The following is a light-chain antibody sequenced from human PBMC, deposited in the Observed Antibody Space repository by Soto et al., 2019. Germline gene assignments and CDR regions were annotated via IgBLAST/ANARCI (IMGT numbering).Light chain of an antibody. V-gene: IGKV1-5*01. CDR2: DAP. Sequence: DIQMTQSPSTLSASVGGGVTCTCRASQTIGSWLAWYQQKPGRAPKLLIFDAPSLESGVPSRFSGNGSGTEFTLTISGLQPDDFASYYCQQYNSYSGMFGQGTKVDIK. CDR1: QTIGSW. J-gene: IGKJ1*01. CDR3: QQYNSYSGM.